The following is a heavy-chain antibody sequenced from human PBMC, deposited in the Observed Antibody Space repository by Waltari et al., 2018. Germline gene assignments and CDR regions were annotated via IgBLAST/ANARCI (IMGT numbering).Heavy chain of an antibody. D-gene: IGHD6-13*01. J-gene: IGHJ1*01. CDR3: ARYSGSGVPFQH. CDR1: GGSISRGGYY. Sequence: QVQLQESGPGLVKPSQTLSLTCTVSGGSISRGGYYWSWIRQLPGKGLEWIGYIYYSGSTFYNPSLKSRVTISVDTSKNQFSLKLTSVTAADTAVYYCARYSGSGVPFQHWGQGTLVTVSS. V-gene: IGHV4-31*03. CDR2: IYYSGST.